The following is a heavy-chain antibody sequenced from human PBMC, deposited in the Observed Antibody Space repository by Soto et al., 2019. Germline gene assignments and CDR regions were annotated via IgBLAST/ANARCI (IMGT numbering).Heavy chain of an antibody. Sequence: GSLRLSCTASGFTFGDYAMSWFRQAPGKGLEWVGFIRSKAYGGTTEYAASVKGRFTISRDDSKSIAYLQMNSLKTEDTAVYYCTRGAVTRDYGDYGDAFDIWGQGTMVTVSS. CDR3: TRGAVTRDYGDYGDAFDI. D-gene: IGHD4-17*01. V-gene: IGHV3-49*03. CDR1: GFTFGDYA. CDR2: IRSKAYGGTT. J-gene: IGHJ3*02.